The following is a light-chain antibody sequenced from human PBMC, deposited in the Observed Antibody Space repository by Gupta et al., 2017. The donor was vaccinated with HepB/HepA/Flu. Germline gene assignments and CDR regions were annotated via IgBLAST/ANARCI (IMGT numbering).Light chain of an antibody. V-gene: IGLV1-44*01. CDR1: SSNIGSNT. J-gene: IGLJ3*02. CDR2: SNN. Sequence: QSVLTQPPSASGTPGQRVTVSCSGGSSNIGSNTVHWYQQLPGTAPTLLIYSNNQRPSGVPDRFSGSKSGTSASLAISGLQSEDEADYYCTAWDDSLRGRVFGGGTKLTVL. CDR3: TAWDDSLRGRV.